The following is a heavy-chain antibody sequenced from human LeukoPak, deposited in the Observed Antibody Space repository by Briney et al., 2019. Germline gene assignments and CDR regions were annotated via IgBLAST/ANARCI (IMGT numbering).Heavy chain of an antibody. J-gene: IGHJ4*02. CDR2: ISSSSSYI. Sequence: GGSLRLSCAASGFTFSSYSMNWVRQAPGKGLEWVSSISSSSSYIYYADSVKGRFTISRDNAKNSLYLQMNGLRAEDTAVYYCARGDYGDYAGPFDYWGQGTLVTVSS. D-gene: IGHD4-17*01. CDR3: ARGDYGDYAGPFDY. CDR1: GFTFSSYS. V-gene: IGHV3-21*01.